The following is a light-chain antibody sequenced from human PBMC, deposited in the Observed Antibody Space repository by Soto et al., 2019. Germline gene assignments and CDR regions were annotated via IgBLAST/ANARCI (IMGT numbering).Light chain of an antibody. CDR3: YSYAGSNTEL. Sequence: QSALAQPPSASGSPGQSVTISCTGTKNDIGVYDFVSWYQHHPGKAPRLIIYEVVQRPSGVPDRFSGSKSGNTASLTVSGLQAADEADYFCYSYAGSNTELFGSGTKVTV. CDR2: EVV. CDR1: KNDIGVYDF. J-gene: IGLJ1*01. V-gene: IGLV2-8*01.